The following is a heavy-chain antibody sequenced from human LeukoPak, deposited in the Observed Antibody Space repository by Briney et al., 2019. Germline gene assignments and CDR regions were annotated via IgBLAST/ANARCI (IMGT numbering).Heavy chain of an antibody. V-gene: IGHV4-59*11. CDR1: GDSFSSHY. D-gene: IGHD4-17*01. CDR3: ARDLVTVTKGFDI. Sequence: SETLSLTCTISGDSFSSHYWTWIRQPPGKGLEWIGYISYIGSTNYSPSLKSRVTISIDTSKNQFSLKLTSVTAADTAVYYCARDLVTVTKGFDIWGQGTMVSVSS. CDR2: ISYIGST. J-gene: IGHJ3*02.